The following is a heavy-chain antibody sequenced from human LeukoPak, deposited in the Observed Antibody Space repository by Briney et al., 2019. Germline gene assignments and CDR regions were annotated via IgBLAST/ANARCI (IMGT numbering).Heavy chain of an antibody. Sequence: ASVKVSCKASGGTFSSYAISWVRQAPGQGLEWMGGIIPIFGTANYAQKFQGRVTITADESTSTAYMELSSLRSEDTAVYYCARADGCSSTSCYAYFQHWGQGTLVTASS. V-gene: IGHV1-69*13. D-gene: IGHD2-2*01. CDR3: ARADGCSSTSCYAYFQH. J-gene: IGHJ1*01. CDR1: GGTFSSYA. CDR2: IIPIFGTA.